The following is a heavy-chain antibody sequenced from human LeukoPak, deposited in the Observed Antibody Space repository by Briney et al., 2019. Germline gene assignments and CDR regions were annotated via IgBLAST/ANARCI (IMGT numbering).Heavy chain of an antibody. J-gene: IGHJ4*02. Sequence: GGSLRFSCAASGFTFSSYGMHWVRQAPGKGLEWVAFIRRDGRDEDYAASVKGRFTVSRDNSRNTLYLQMNGLRPEDTALYYCAKDRDGGNFFFDYWGQGTLATVSS. CDR1: GFTFSSYG. D-gene: IGHD4-23*01. CDR2: IRRDGRDE. V-gene: IGHV3-30*02. CDR3: AKDRDGGNFFFDY.